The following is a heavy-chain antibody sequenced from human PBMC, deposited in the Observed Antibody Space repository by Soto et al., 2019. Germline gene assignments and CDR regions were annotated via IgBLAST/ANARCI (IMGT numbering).Heavy chain of an antibody. J-gene: IGHJ4*02. Sequence: GASVKVSCKASGYTFTSYAMHWVRQAPGQRLEWMGWINAGNGNTKYSQKFQGRVTITRDTSASTAYMELSSLRSEDAAVYYCARESHGIAARPRGLLNYWGQGTLVTVSS. CDR1: GYTFTSYA. CDR3: ARESHGIAARPRGLLNY. V-gene: IGHV1-3*01. D-gene: IGHD6-6*01. CDR2: INAGNGNT.